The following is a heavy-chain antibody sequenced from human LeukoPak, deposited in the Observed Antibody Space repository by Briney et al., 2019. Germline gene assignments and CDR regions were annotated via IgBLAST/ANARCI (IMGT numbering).Heavy chain of an antibody. Sequence: ASVKVSCKASGFTFTSSAMQWVRQARGQRLEWTGWIVVGSGNTNYAQKFQERVTITRDMSTSTAYMELSSLRSEDTAVYYCAAANYYGSAPGWFDPWGQGTLVTVSS. CDR2: IVVGSGNT. CDR3: AAANYYGSAPGWFDP. D-gene: IGHD3-10*01. CDR1: GFTFTSSA. J-gene: IGHJ5*02. V-gene: IGHV1-58*02.